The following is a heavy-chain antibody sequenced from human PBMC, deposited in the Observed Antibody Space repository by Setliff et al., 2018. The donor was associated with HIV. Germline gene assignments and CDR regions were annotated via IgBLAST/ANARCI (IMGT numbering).Heavy chain of an antibody. CDR1: GGPFSSSSYY. CDR2: LRPSGNT. CDR3: ARLRYYDSSGYLDY. D-gene: IGHD3-22*01. J-gene: IGHJ4*02. V-gene: IGHV4-39*07. Sequence: LSLTCTVSGGPFSSSSYYWGWIRQPPGKGLEWIGSLRPSGNTYYNPSLKSRATISVDTSKNQFSLKLSSVTAADTAVYYCARLRYYDSSGYLDYWGQGTLVTVSS.